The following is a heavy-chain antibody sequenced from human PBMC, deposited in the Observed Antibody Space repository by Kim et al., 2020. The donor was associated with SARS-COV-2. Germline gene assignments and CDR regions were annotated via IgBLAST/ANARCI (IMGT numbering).Heavy chain of an antibody. J-gene: IGHJ4*02. CDR2: IIPILGIA. D-gene: IGHD6-19*01. Sequence: SVKVSCKASGGTFSSYAISWVRQAPGQGLEWMGRIIPILGIANYAQKFQGRVTITADKSTSTAYMELSSLRSEDTAVYYCARTGGSSNSSGWYGDVYWGQGTLVTVSS. V-gene: IGHV1-69*04. CDR3: ARTGGSSNSSGWYGDVY. CDR1: GGTFSSYA.